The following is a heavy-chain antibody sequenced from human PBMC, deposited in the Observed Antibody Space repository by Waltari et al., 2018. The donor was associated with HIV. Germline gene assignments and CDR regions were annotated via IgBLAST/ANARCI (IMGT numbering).Heavy chain of an antibody. CDR2: IYWNGDN. Sequence: QITLKESGPTRVNPPQTLTLTCPSPGFPLSTSGVGVGWFPQPPGKGLEWLALIYWNGDNTYSPSLKSRLTITKDTTKNQVVLTITNMDPVDTATYYCAHGSRGGYDYIWGSYFWWPTPFDHWGQGTLVTVSS. V-gene: IGHV2-5*01. CDR1: GFPLSTSGVG. CDR3: AHGSRGGYDYIWGSYFWWPTPFDH. J-gene: IGHJ4*02. D-gene: IGHD3-16*01.